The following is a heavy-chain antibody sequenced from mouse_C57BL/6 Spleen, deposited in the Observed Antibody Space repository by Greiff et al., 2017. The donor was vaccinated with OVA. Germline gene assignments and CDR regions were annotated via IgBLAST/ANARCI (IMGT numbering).Heavy chain of an antibody. D-gene: IGHD1-1*01. CDR3: ARHNYYGSLNWYFDV. CDR2: IWSDGST. CDR1: GFSLTSYG. V-gene: IGHV2-6-1*01. J-gene: IGHJ1*03. Sequence: VHLVESGPGLVAPSQSLSITCTVSGFSLTSYGVHWVRQPPGKGLEWLVVIWSDGSTTYNSALKSRLSISKDNSKSQVFLKMNSLQTDDTAMYYCARHNYYGSLNWYFDVWGTGTTVTVSS.